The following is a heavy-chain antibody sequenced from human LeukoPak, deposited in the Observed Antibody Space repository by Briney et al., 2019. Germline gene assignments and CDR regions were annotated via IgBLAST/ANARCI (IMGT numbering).Heavy chain of an antibody. CDR3: AREDYSRIYFDY. CDR1: GFTVSSNY. Sequence: PGGSLRLSCAASGFTVSSNYMSWVRQAPGKGLEWVSVIYSGGSTYYADSVKGRFTISRDNSKNTLYLQMNSLRAEDTAVYYCAREDYSRIYFDYWGQGTLVTVSS. CDR2: IYSGGST. V-gene: IGHV3-66*01. D-gene: IGHD2-21*01. J-gene: IGHJ4*02.